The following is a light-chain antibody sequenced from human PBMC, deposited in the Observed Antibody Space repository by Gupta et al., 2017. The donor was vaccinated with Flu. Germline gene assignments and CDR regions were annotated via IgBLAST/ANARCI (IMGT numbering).Light chain of an antibody. Sequence: DIVMTQSPLSLPVTPGETASISCRSSQSLLHSNGYNYLDWYLQKPGQSPQLLIYLGSNRASGVPDRFSGSGSGTDFTLKISRVEAEDVGVYYCMQELQTHYNFGQGTKVDIK. CDR1: QSLLHSNGYNY. V-gene: IGKV2-28*01. CDR2: LGS. CDR3: MQELQTHYN. J-gene: IGKJ2*01.